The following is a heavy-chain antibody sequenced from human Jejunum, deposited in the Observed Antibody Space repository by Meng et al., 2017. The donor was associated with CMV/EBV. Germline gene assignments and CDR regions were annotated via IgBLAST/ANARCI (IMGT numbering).Heavy chain of an antibody. CDR3: AKDDCSGGTCYGLDN. V-gene: IGHV3-23*01. CDR2: ISFNADKT. D-gene: IGHD2-15*01. J-gene: IGHJ4*02. Sequence: MTWVRQAPGKGLEWVSSISFNADKTYYGDSVKGRYADSVRGRFTISRDNSKSTLYLQMDSLRSEDTAIYYCAKDDCSGGTCYGLDNWGQGTLVTVSS.